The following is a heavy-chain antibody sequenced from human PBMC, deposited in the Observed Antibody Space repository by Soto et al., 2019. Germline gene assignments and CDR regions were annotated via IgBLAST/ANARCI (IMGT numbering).Heavy chain of an antibody. CDR2: MNPNNVNT. V-gene: IGHV1-8*01. D-gene: IGHD3-16*01. CDR1: GYTFTSYD. CDR3: ARGGGVDDAFDI. Sequence: GASVKVSCKASGYTFTSYDINWVRQATGQGLEWMGWMNPNNVNTKYSQKFQGRVTITRDTSASTAYMELSSLISEDTAVYYCARGGGVDDAFDIWGQGTMVTVSS. J-gene: IGHJ3*02.